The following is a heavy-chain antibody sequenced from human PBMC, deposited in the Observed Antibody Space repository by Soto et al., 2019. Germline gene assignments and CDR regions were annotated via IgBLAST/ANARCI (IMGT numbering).Heavy chain of an antibody. J-gene: IGHJ6*01. CDR2: IIPIHGTA. CDR3: AMTRYSGYGFLVTYDMDV. D-gene: IGHD5-12*01. Sequence: SVQVSCKASGGTFSSYAISWVRQAPGQGLEWMGGIIPIHGTANYAQKFQGRVTITADKSTSTAYMELRSLRSEDTAVYYCAMTRYSGYGFLVTYDMDVLGQGTTVTGSS. CDR1: GGTFSSYA. V-gene: IGHV1-69*10.